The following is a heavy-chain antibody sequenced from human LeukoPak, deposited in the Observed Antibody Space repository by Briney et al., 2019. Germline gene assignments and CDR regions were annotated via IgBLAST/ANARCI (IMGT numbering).Heavy chain of an antibody. CDR1: GFTFGDYA. CDR3: ARDSEEELLRGGGFDY. V-gene: IGHV3-49*03. Sequence: GGSLRLSCTASGFTFGDYAMSWFRQAPGKGLEWVGFIRSKAYSGTTEYAASVKGRFTISRDDSKSIAYLQMNSLKTEDTAVYYCARDSEEELLRGGGFDYWGQGTLVTVSS. J-gene: IGHJ4*02. CDR2: IRSKAYSGTT. D-gene: IGHD1-26*01.